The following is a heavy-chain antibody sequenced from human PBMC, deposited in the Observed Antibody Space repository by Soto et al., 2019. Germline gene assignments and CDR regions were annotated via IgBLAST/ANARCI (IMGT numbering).Heavy chain of an antibody. J-gene: IGHJ4*02. Sequence: EVQLVESGGGLVQPGESLRLSCAASGFTFSSYEMNWVRQAPGKGLEWVAYISSRGTSIFYADSVKGRFSISRDNDNDSVSLLMNNLKVDDTAVXXXXRDRGYNTGWYGGXXDLWGQGTLVXVSX. D-gene: IGHD6-19*01. CDR3: XRDRGYNTGWYGGXXDL. CDR1: GFTFSSYE. V-gene: IGHV3-48*03. CDR2: ISSRGTSI.